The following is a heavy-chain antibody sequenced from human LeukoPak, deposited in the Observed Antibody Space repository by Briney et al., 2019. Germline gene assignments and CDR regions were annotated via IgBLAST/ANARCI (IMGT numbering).Heavy chain of an antibody. CDR3: AKPDRAIAAPGY. CDR2: ISGSCGST. D-gene: IGHD6-6*01. J-gene: IGHJ4*02. Sequence: TGGSLRLSCAASGFTFSSYAMSWVRQAPGKGLEWVSAISGSCGSTYYADSVKGRFTISRDNSKNTLYLQMNSLRAEDTAVYYCAKPDRAIAAPGYWGQGTLVTVSS. CDR1: GFTFSSYA. V-gene: IGHV3-23*01.